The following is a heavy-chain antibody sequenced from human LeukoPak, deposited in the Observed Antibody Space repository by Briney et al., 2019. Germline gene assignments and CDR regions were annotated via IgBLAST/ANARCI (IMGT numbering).Heavy chain of an antibody. CDR3: ARDGSYYDFWSGYNYLDY. J-gene: IGHJ4*02. D-gene: IGHD3-3*01. V-gene: IGHV1-69*01. CDR1: GGTFSSYA. Sequence: SVKVSCKASGGTFSSYAISWVRQAPGQGVEWMGGIIPIFGTANYAQKFQGRVTITADESTSTAYMELISMRSEDTAVYYCARDGSYYDFWSGYNYLDYWGQGTLVTVSS. CDR2: IIPIFGTA.